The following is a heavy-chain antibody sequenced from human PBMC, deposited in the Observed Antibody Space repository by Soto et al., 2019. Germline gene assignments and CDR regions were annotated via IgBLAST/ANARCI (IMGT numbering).Heavy chain of an antibody. CDR3: ARDRGGIQLWLPWFDP. J-gene: IGHJ5*02. V-gene: IGHV1-18*01. CDR2: ISAYNGNT. Sequence: ASVKVSCKASGYTFTSYGISWVRQAPGQGLEWMGWISAYNGNTNYAQKLQGRVTMTTDTSTSTAYMELRSLRSDDTAVYYCARDRGGIQLWLPWFDPRGQGTLVTVSS. D-gene: IGHD5-18*01. CDR1: GYTFTSYG.